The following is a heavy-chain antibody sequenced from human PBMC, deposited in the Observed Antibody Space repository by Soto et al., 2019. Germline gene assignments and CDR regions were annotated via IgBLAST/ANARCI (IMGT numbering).Heavy chain of an antibody. Sequence: GASVKVSCKASGGTFSSYAISWVRQAPGQGLEWMGGIIPIFGTANYAQKFQGRVTITADESTSAAYMELSSLRSEDTAVYYCARGPRTLYDILTGLDYWGQGTLVTVSS. CDR3: ARGPRTLYDILTGLDY. D-gene: IGHD3-9*01. CDR2: IIPIFGTA. CDR1: GGTFSSYA. V-gene: IGHV1-69*13. J-gene: IGHJ4*02.